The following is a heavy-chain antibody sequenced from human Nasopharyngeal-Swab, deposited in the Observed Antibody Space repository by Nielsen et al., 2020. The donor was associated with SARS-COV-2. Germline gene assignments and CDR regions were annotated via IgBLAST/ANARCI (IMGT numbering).Heavy chain of an antibody. Sequence: GESLKISCAASGFIITSNYMNWVRQAPGKGLEWVSVISSGGNAYYADSVKGRFTISRDTSKNMLYLQMDSVRADDTAVYYCAKDTGFCTRGSCGPFDSWGQGTLVSVSS. CDR1: GFIITSNY. CDR3: AKDTGFCTRGSCGPFDS. J-gene: IGHJ4*02. CDR2: ISSGGNA. D-gene: IGHD2-8*01. V-gene: IGHV3-53*01.